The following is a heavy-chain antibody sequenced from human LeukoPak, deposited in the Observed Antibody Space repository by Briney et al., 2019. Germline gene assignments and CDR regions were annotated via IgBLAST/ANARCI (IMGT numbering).Heavy chain of an antibody. D-gene: IGHD2/OR15-2a*01. CDR3: ARVSDYFGASGDWFDP. CDR1: GGSICSYY. V-gene: IGHV4-4*07. Sequence: SETLSLTCTVSGGSICSYYWSWIRPPAGKGLEWIGRIYTSGSTNYNPSLKSRVTMSVDTSKNQFSLKLSSVTAADTAVYYCARVSDYFGASGDWFDPWGQGTLVTVSS. J-gene: IGHJ5*02. CDR2: IYTSGST.